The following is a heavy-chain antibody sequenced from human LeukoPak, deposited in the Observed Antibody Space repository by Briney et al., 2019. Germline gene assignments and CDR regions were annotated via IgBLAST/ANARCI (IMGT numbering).Heavy chain of an antibody. J-gene: IGHJ4*02. CDR1: GFTFSSYG. CDR2: IWYDGSNK. Sequence: PGGSLRLSCAASGFTFSSYGMHWVRQAPGKGLEWVAVIWYDGSNKYYADSVKGRFTISRDNSKNTLYLQMNSQRAEDTAVYYCARDASRGSSSSRRSPYFDYWGQGTLVTVSS. CDR3: ARDASRGSSSSRRSPYFDY. V-gene: IGHV3-33*01. D-gene: IGHD6-6*01.